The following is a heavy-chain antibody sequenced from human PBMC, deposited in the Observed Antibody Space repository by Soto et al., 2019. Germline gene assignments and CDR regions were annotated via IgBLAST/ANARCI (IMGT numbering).Heavy chain of an antibody. CDR1: GYTFTSYA. CDR2: INAGNGNT. CDR3: ARDLGVGAASDY. V-gene: IGHV1-3*01. Sequence: ASVKVSCTSSGYTFTSYAMHWLRQAPGQRLEWMGWINAGNGNTKYSQKFQGRVTITRDTSASTAYMELSSLRSEDTAVYYCARDLGVGAASDYWGQGTLVTVS. J-gene: IGHJ4*02. D-gene: IGHD1-26*01.